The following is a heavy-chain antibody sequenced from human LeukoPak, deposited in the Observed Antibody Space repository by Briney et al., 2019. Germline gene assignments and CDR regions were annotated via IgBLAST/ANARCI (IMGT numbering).Heavy chain of an antibody. V-gene: IGHV4-61*02. J-gene: IGHJ3*02. Sequence: ASETLSLTCTVSGGSISSGSYYWSWIRQPAGKGLEWIGRIYTSGSTNYNPSLKSRVTISIDTSKNQFSLKLNSVTAADTALYYCASDAFDIWGQGTMVTVSS. CDR2: IYTSGST. CDR3: ASDAFDI. CDR1: GGSISSGSYY.